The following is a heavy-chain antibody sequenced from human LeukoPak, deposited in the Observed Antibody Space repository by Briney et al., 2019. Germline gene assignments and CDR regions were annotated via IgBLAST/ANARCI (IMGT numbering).Heavy chain of an antibody. CDR1: GGSFSGYY. CDR2: INHSGST. D-gene: IGHD6-19*01. Sequence: PSETLSLTCAVYGGSFSGYYWSWIRQPPGKGLEWIGEINHSGSTNYNPSLKSRVTISVDTSKNQFSLKLSSVTAADPAVYYCARGPRVESYSSGWYANYWGQGTLVTVSS. J-gene: IGHJ4*02. CDR3: ARGPRVESYSSGWYANY. V-gene: IGHV4-34*01.